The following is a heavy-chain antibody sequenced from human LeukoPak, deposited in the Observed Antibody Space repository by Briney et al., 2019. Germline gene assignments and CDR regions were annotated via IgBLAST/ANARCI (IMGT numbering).Heavy chain of an antibody. Sequence: QPGRSLRLSCAASGFTFSSYAMHWVRQAPGKGLEWVAVIWYDGSNKYYADSVKGRFTISRDNSKNTLYLQMNSLRAEDTAVYYCARELTGYSSGEGLDYWGQGTLVTVSS. D-gene: IGHD6-19*01. CDR3: ARELTGYSSGEGLDY. J-gene: IGHJ4*02. V-gene: IGHV3-33*08. CDR1: GFTFSSYA. CDR2: IWYDGSNK.